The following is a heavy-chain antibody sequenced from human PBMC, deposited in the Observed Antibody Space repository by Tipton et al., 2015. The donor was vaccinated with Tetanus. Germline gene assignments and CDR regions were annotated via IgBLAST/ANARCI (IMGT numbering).Heavy chain of an antibody. CDR3: ARPEASGRARGFDI. D-gene: IGHD3-10*01. V-gene: IGHV4-39*02. Sequence: TLSLTCIVSGASISDKKYYWAWIRQPPGKGLEWIGTMYNSGATYYNPSLKGRVTISGDTSKNLFSLTSVTASDTAVYYCARPEASGRARGFDIWGQGTKVTVSP. J-gene: IGHJ3*02. CDR1: GASISDKKYY. CDR2: MYNSGAT.